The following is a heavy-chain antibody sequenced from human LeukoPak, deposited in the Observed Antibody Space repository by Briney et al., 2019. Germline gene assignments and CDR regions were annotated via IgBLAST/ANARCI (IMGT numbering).Heavy chain of an antibody. CDR1: GDIVSMYG. CDR3: ATEGGRYFIED. Sequence: SVRVSCKTSGDIVSMYGIFWVRQAPGQGLEWMGGIIPVFGTTNYAQKFQGRVTITADGSTNTAYMELSSLGSEDTAVYFCATEGGRYFIEDWGQGTLVTVSS. V-gene: IGHV1-69*13. J-gene: IGHJ4*02. CDR2: IIPVFGTT. D-gene: IGHD1-26*01.